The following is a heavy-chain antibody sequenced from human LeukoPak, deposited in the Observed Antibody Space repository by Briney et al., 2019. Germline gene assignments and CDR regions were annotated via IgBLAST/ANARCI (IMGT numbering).Heavy chain of an antibody. D-gene: IGHD3/OR15-3a*01. CDR2: IRSKAYGGTT. CDR1: GFTFSSYG. J-gene: IGHJ4*02. V-gene: IGHV3-49*04. Sequence: PGGSLRLSCAASGFTFSSYGMSWVRQAPGKGLEWVGFIRSKAYGGTTEYAASVKGRFTISRDDSKSIAYLQMNSLKTEDTAVYYCTRDPEGQLGHWGQGTLVTVSS. CDR3: TRDPEGQLGH.